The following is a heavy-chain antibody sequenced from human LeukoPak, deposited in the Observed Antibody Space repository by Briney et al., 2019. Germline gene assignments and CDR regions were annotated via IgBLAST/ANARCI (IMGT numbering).Heavy chain of an antibody. J-gene: IGHJ4*02. CDR1: GFTFSSYS. V-gene: IGHV3-21*01. CDR2: ISSSSSYI. D-gene: IGHD6-13*01. CDR3: ARDGGSWYPALGY. Sequence: GGSLRLPCAASGFTFSSYSMNWVRQAPGKGLEWVSSISSSSSYIYYADSVKGRFTISRDNAKNSLYLQMNSLRAEDTAVYYCARDGGSWYPALGYWGQGTLVTVSS.